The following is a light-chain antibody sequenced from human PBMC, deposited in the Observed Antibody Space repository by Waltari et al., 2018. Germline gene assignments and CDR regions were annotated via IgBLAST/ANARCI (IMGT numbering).Light chain of an antibody. J-gene: IGLJ3*02. CDR2: GST. V-gene: IGLV1-40*01. Sequence: HSVLTQPPSVSGAPGQRATISCPGSGSNIGAGYDVHWYQQLPRAAPKLLIYGSTTRPLGVPDRFFGSTSGTSASLTITGLQAEDEADYYCQSYDTSLSVVFGGGTKLTVL. CDR3: QSYDTSLSVV. CDR1: GSNIGAGYD.